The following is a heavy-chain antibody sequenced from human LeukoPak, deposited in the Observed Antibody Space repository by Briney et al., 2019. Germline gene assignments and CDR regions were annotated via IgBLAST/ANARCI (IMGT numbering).Heavy chain of an antibody. CDR3: ARDGIRDYYVTHYYMDV. CDR1: GGSISSYY. J-gene: IGHJ6*03. Sequence: PSETLSLTCTVSGGSISSYYWSWIRQPAGKGLEWIGRIYTSGSTNYNPSLKSRVTMSVDTSKNQFSLKLSSVTAADTAVYYCARDGIRDYYVTHYYMDVWGQGTTVTVSS. CDR2: IYTSGST. D-gene: IGHD3-10*02. V-gene: IGHV4-4*07.